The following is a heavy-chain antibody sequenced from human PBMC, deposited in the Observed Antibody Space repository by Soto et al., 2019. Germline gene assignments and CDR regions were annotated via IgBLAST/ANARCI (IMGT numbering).Heavy chain of an antibody. CDR3: ARDRASSFIGATASLFDY. V-gene: IGHV3-30-3*01. CDR2: ISYDGNNK. CDR1: RFIFSSYA. Sequence: GGSLRLSCAASRFIFSSYAMHWVRQAPGKGLEWVAVISYDGNNKDYGDSVKGRFTISRDNSKNTLYLQMNSLRAEDTAVYYCARDRASSFIGATASLFDYWGQGTLVTVSS. D-gene: IGHD2-21*02. J-gene: IGHJ4*02.